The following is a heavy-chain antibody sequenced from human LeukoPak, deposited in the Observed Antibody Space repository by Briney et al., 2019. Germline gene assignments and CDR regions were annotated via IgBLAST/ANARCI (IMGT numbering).Heavy chain of an antibody. CDR1: GGSISSYY. CDR3: ARHGFQLGSYYFDY. CDR2: IYTSGST. J-gene: IGHJ4*02. V-gene: IGHV4-4*09. Sequence: SETLSLTCTVSGGSISSYYWGWIRQPPGKGLEWIGYIYTSGSTNYNPSLKSRVTISVDTSKNQFSLKVSSVTAADTAVYYCARHGFQLGSYYFDYWGQGTLVTVSS. D-gene: IGHD7-27*01.